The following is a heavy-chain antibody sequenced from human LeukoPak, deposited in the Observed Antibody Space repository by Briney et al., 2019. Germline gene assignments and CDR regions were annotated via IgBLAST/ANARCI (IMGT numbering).Heavy chain of an antibody. Sequence: SETLSLTCNVSVDSMSDYYWGWIRQSPGGGLEWIGYIYKRGTTNYIPSLRSRVTISVDKSKRQLSLRLDSVTAADTAVYYCVASYSTSSGVDHWGQGTLVTVSS. J-gene: IGHJ4*02. D-gene: IGHD6-6*01. V-gene: IGHV4-4*08. CDR3: VASYSTSSGVDH. CDR2: IYKRGTT. CDR1: VDSMSDYY.